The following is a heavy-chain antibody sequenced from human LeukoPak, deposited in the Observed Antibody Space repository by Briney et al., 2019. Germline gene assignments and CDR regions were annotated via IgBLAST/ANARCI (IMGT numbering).Heavy chain of an antibody. CDR1: GGSISDFS. CDR2: IYYSGST. V-gene: IGHV4-59*08. J-gene: IGHJ5*02. Sequence: PSETLSLTCTVSGGSISDFSWSWIRQPPGKGLEWIGYIYYSGSTNYNPSLKSRVTISVDTSKNQFSLKLSSVTAADTAVYYCARRVSMVVGSPYNWFDPWGQGTLVTVSS. D-gene: IGHD4/OR15-4a*01. CDR3: ARRVSMVVGSPYNWFDP.